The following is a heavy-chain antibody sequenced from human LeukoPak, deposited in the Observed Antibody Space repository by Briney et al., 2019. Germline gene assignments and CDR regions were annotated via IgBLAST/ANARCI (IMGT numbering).Heavy chain of an antibody. D-gene: IGHD3-16*02. CDR1: GFSITSNY. CDR3: AGDMGGIVGFYYFYMDV. V-gene: IGHV3-53*01. J-gene: IGHJ6*03. Sequence: GGSLRLSCAVSGFSITSNYMSWVRQAPGRGLEWVAVIYSDDETNYSDSVRGRFTISRDNAKNTLYLHMSSLRGEDSAVYYCAGDMGGIVGFYYFYMDVWGKGTTVTVSS. CDR2: IYSDDET.